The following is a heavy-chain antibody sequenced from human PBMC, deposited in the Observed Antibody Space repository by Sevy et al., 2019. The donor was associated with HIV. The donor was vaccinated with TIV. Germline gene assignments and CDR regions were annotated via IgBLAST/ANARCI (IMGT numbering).Heavy chain of an antibody. CDR2: IWFDGSNT. V-gene: IGHV3-33*01. CDR3: ARDLEFYDSGDYGPAFMPDF. D-gene: IGHD4-17*01. CDR1: GFTFSSFG. J-gene: IGHJ4*01. Sequence: GGSLRLSCAASGFTFSSFGMHWVRQAPGKGLEWVAVIWFDGSNTYYADSVKGRFTISRDIAKNTLHFQMNSLRAEDTAVYYGARDLEFYDSGDYGPAFMPDFWGHGTLVTVSS.